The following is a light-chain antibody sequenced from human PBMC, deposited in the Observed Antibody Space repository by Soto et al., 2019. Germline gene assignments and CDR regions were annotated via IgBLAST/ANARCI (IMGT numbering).Light chain of an antibody. J-gene: IGKJ1*01. CDR1: QDIRNY. V-gene: IGKV1-6*01. CDR3: LQDRSHFWT. CDR2: GAS. Sequence: AMQVTQSPTSLSASVGDRVTITFRSSQDIRNYLGWYQQKPGKAPQLLIYGASSLQRGVSSRFSGSGFGTDFTLTISSLQPEDSATYYCLQDRSHFWTFGQGTKVDIK.